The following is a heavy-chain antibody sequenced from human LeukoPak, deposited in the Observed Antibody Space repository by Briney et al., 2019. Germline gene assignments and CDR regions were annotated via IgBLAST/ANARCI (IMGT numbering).Heavy chain of an antibody. J-gene: IGHJ6*02. V-gene: IGHV3-21*01. D-gene: IGHD1-26*01. CDR3: ATSNGIVGATRYGMDV. CDR2: ISSSSSYI. CDR1: GFTFSSYS. Sequence: GGSLRLSRAASGFTFSSYSMNWVRQAPGKGLEWVSSISSSSSYIYYADSVKGRFTISRDNAKNSLYLQMNSLRAEDTAVYYCATSNGIVGATRYGMDVWGQGTTVTVSS.